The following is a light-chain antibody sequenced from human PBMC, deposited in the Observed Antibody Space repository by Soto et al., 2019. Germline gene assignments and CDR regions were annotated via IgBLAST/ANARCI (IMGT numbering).Light chain of an antibody. V-gene: IGLV2-23*02. CDR2: EVS. CDR3: CSYAGSSTEV. Sequence: TPPAPVSGSPGQSITLSCTGNSSDVGSYNLVSWYQQHPGKAPKLMIYEVSKRPSGVSNRFSGSKSGNTASLTISGLQAEDEADYYCCSYAGSSTEVFGTGTKVTVL. CDR1: SSDVGSYNL. J-gene: IGLJ1*01.